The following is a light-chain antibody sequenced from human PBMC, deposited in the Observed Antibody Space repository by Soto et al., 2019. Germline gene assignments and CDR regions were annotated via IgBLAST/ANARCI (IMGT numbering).Light chain of an antibody. CDR3: QQRGTWPPT. CDR1: QSVDTY. J-gene: IGKJ5*01. CDR2: DAS. V-gene: IGKV3-11*01. Sequence: IVLTQSPATLSLSPGESVTLSCTTTQSVDTYFAWYQQKRGLPPRLLIYDASNRAIGIPARFSGRGSDTDFSLTISSLEPEDFAVYYCQQRGTWPPTFGRGTRLEI.